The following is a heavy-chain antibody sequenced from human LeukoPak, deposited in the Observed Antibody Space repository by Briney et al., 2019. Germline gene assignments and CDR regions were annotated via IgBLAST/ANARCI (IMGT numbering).Heavy chain of an antibody. V-gene: IGHV1-69*13. D-gene: IGHD3-3*01. J-gene: IGHJ4*02. CDR2: IIPIFGTA. CDR3: ARDPTTYYDFWSGYWDY. Sequence: SVKVSCKASGGTFSSYAISWVRQAPGQRLEWMGGIIPIFGTANYAQKFQGRVTITADESTSTAYMELSSLRSEDTAVYYCARDPTTYYDFWSGYWDYWGQGTLVTVSS. CDR1: GGTFSSYA.